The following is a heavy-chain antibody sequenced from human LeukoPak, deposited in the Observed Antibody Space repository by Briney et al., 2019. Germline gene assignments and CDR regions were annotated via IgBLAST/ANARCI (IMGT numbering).Heavy chain of an antibody. CDR3: ARDPYDILTGPLYYFDY. D-gene: IGHD3-9*01. J-gene: IGHJ4*02. CDR2: ISAYNGNT. V-gene: IGHV1-18*01. Sequence: ASVKVSCTASGYTFTSYGISWVRQAPGQGLEWMGWISAYNGNTNYAQKLQGRVTMTTDTSTSTAYMELRSLRSDDTAVYYCARDPYDILTGPLYYFDYWGQGTLVTVSS. CDR1: GYTFTSYG.